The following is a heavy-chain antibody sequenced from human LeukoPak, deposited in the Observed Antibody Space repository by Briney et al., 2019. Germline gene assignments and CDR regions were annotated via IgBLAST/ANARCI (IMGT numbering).Heavy chain of an antibody. J-gene: IGHJ4*02. V-gene: IGHV4-39*01. Sequence: KPSETLSLTCTVSGDSISSSDYYWGWIRQPPGKGLEWIGSFYYSGNTYYNPSLKSRVNISVDPSKNQLSLKLSSVSAADTAVYYCARHFFGDYVFAYWGQGTLVTVSS. CDR1: GDSISSSDYY. CDR3: ARHFFGDYVFAY. D-gene: IGHD4-17*01. CDR2: FYYSGNT.